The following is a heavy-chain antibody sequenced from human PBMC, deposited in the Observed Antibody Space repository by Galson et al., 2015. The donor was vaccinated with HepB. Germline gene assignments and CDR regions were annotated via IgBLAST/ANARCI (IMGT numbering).Heavy chain of an antibody. CDR2: INWDDDK. J-gene: IGHJ4*02. D-gene: IGHD4-23*01. Sequence: PALVKPTQTLTLTCTFSGFSISTSGMSVSWIRQSPGKALEWLARINWDDDKYYITSLKTRLTISKDTSKNQVVLTMTNVEPVDTGTYYCARSYAGNSGFDYWGQGTLVTVSS. CDR1: GFSISTSGMS. V-gene: IGHV2-70*11. CDR3: ARSYAGNSGFDY.